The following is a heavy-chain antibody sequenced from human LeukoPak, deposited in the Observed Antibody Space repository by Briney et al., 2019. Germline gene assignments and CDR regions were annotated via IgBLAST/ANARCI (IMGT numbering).Heavy chain of an antibody. CDR1: GFTFDDYG. V-gene: IGHV3-20*04. J-gene: IGHJ4*02. Sequence: PGGSLRLSCAASGFTFDDYGMSWVRQAPGKGLEWVSGINWNGGSAGYADSVKGRFTISTDNAKNSLYPQMNSLRAEDTALYYCAREVDIAVAGTPKSLFDYWGQGTLVTVSS. D-gene: IGHD6-19*01. CDR2: INWNGGSA. CDR3: AREVDIAVAGTPKSLFDY.